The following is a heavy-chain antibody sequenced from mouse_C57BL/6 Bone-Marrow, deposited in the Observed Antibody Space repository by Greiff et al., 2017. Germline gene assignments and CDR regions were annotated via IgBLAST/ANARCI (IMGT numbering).Heavy chain of an antibody. CDR1: GYTFTSYW. Sequence: QVQLQQPGTELVKPGASVKLSCKASGYTFTSYWMHWVKQRPGQGLEWIGNINPSNGGTNYNEKLKSKATLTVDKSASTAYMQLSRLASEDSAVYYCARGIYYGFAYWGQGTLVTVSA. CDR2: INPSNGGT. V-gene: IGHV1-53*01. D-gene: IGHD1-1*01. J-gene: IGHJ3*01. CDR3: ARGIYYGFAY.